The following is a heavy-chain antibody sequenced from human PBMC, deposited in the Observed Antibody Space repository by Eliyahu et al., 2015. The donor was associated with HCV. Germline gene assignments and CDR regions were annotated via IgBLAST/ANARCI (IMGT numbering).Heavy chain of an antibody. CDR2: ISSSSSTI. CDR1: GFTFSSYS. Sequence: GLVQPGGSLRLSCAASGFTFSSYSMNWVRQAPGKGLEWVSYISSSSSTIYYADSVKGRFTISRDNAKNSLYLQMNSLRAEDTAVYYCSGDISMVRGVIWYFDLWGRGTLVTVSS. D-gene: IGHD3-10*01. CDR3: SGDISMVRGVIWYFDL. V-gene: IGHV3-48*01. J-gene: IGHJ2*01.